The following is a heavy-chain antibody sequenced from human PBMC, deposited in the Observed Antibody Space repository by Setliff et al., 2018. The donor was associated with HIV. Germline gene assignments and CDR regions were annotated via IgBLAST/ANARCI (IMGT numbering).Heavy chain of an antibody. CDR2: INTHSGNP. CDR1: GYTFTNYA. J-gene: IGHJ3*02. CDR3: ARFYDSGASYSDDAFDI. D-gene: IGHD3-22*01. V-gene: IGHV7-4-1*02. Sequence: ASVKVSCKTSGYTFTNYALNWVRQAPGQGLEWMGWINTHSGNPTYAQAFTGRFVFSLDTSVSTAYLQISSLRAEDTAVYYCARFYDSGASYSDDAFDIWGQGTMVTVSS.